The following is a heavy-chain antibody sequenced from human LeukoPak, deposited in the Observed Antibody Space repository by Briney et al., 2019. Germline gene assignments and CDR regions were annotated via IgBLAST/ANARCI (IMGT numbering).Heavy chain of an antibody. Sequence: GRSLRLSCAASGFTFRSYNMHWVRQAPGKGLEWVALIRYDGSNKWYADSVKGRFTISRDNSKNTLYLQMDSLRAADTAVYDCAKRVVPTKGSGSFDTSGYPFDYWGQGTLVTVSS. CDR1: GFTFRSYN. CDR3: AKRVVPTKGSGSFDTSGYPFDY. V-gene: IGHV3-33*06. J-gene: IGHJ4*02. CDR2: IRYDGSNK. D-gene: IGHD3-22*01.